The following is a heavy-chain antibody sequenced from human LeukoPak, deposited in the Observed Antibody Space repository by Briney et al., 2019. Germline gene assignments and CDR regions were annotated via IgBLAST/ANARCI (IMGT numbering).Heavy chain of an antibody. J-gene: IGHJ5*02. CDR2: INPNSGGT. CDR3: ARANYDFWSGYYLGGNWFDP. Sequence: ASVKVSCKASGYTFTGYYMHWVRQAPGQGLEWMGWINPNSGGTNYAQKFQGRVTMTRDTSISTAYMELSRLRSDDTAVYYCARANYDFWSGYYLGGNWFDPWGQGTLVTVSS. CDR1: GYTFTGYY. D-gene: IGHD3-3*01. V-gene: IGHV1-2*02.